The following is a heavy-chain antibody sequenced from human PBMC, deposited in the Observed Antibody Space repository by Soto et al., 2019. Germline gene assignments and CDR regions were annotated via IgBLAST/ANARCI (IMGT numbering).Heavy chain of an antibody. J-gene: IGHJ6*03. CDR3: ARESGGATATLDYYYFYMDV. CDR2: MNPNSGDT. V-gene: IGHV1-2*02. Sequence: QVQLVQSGAEVKKPGASVTVSCNASGYRFSDYYLHWVRQAPGQGPEWMGWMNPNSGDTKYAQKFKGRVTVTRDTSVRTAFMELNWLKSDDTAVYYCARESGGATATLDYYYFYMDVWGIGTTVTVSS. D-gene: IGHD5-12*01. CDR1: GYRFSDYY.